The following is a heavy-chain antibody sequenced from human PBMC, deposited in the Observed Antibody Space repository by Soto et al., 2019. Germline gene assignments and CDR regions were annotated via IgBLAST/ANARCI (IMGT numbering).Heavy chain of an antibody. Sequence: NLSETLSLTCTVSGGSISSSSYYWGWIRQPPGKGLEWIGSIYYSGSTYYNPSLKSRVTISVDTSKNQFSLKLSSVTAADTAVYYCATQEVGGSYVYTFDPWGQGTLVTVSS. D-gene: IGHD1-26*01. V-gene: IGHV4-39*01. CDR3: ATQEVGGSYVYTFDP. CDR2: IYYSGST. CDR1: GGSISSSSYY. J-gene: IGHJ5*02.